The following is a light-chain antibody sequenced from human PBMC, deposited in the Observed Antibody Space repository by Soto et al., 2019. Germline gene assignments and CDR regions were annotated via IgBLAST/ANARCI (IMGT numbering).Light chain of an antibody. V-gene: IGKV3-20*01. CDR2: GAS. Sequence: DSVLTQSPGTLSLSTGERAALSCRASQSVSSSYLAWYQQKPGQAPRLLIYGASNRATGIPDRFSGSGSGTDFTLTISRLEPEDFAVYYCQQYDNLPLTFGGGTKVDI. CDR3: QQYDNLPLT. CDR1: QSVSSSY. J-gene: IGKJ4*01.